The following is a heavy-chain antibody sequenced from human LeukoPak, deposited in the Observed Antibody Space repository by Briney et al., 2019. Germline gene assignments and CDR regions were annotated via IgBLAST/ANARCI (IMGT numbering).Heavy chain of an antibody. CDR3: ARPPRGYYDTPYPAVFDI. CDR2: ISGSSSYR. Sequence: PGGSLRLSCAASGFTFSSYSMNWVRQAPGKGLEWVSSISGSSSYRYYLDSVRGRFTISRDNAKNSLYLQMNRLRAEDTAVYYCARPPRGYYDTPYPAVFDIWGQGTMVTVSS. D-gene: IGHD3-16*01. J-gene: IGHJ3*02. CDR1: GFTFSSYS. V-gene: IGHV3-21*01.